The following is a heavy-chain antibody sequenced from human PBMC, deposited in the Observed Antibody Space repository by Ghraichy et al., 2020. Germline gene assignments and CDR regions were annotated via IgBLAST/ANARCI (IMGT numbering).Heavy chain of an antibody. D-gene: IGHD2-15*01. V-gene: IGHV3-48*02. CDR1: GLTFSAYT. J-gene: IGHJ4*02. Sequence: GGSLRHSCAVSGLTFSAYTMKWVRQAPGKGLEWISFISTGDGTIYYADSVKGRFTISRDNAKNSLYLQMNSLRDEDTAVYYCATGGGTVWVQGTLVTVSP. CDR2: ISTGDGTI. CDR3: ATGGGTV.